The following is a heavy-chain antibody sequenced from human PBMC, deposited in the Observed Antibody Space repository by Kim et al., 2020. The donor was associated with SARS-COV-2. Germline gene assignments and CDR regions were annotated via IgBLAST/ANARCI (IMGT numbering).Heavy chain of an antibody. V-gene: IGHV3-21*01. CDR3: AKIYGISPSCFRTDVVA. J-gene: IGHJ5*02. D-gene: IGHD2-2*01. CDR2: IRSSSSYI. CDR1: GFTFSSYS. Sequence: GGSLRLSCAASGFTFSSYSMNWVRQAPGKGLEWVSSIRSSSSYIYYADTEKGRITISRDNAKNSVYVQMNILRADDTAVYYCAKIYGISPSCFRTDVVAWGQGTLVTVSS.